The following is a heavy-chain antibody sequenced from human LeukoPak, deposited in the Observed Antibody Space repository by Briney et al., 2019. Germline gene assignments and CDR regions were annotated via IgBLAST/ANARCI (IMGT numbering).Heavy chain of an antibody. CDR1: GGAISTYY. Sequence: SETLSLTCTVSGGAISTYYWTWIRQPPGKELEWLGYVYYSGSTNSKPSLSTRVTMSVGMSKNHFSLNLNSVTAADTAVYYCARAGGYNTNALDSWGPGTLVTVSS. D-gene: IGHD2-8*01. V-gene: IGHV4-59*08. CDR2: VYYSGST. J-gene: IGHJ4*02. CDR3: ARAGGYNTNALDS.